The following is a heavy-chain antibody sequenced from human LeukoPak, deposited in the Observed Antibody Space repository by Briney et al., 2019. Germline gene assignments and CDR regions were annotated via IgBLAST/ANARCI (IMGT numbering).Heavy chain of an antibody. CDR2: IVGDGTRT. Sequence: GGSLRLSCAASGFTFRNYWMHWVRQAPEKGLVWVSRIVGDGTRTAYADSVKGRFTISRDNAKNSLYLQMNGLRAEDTAVYYCAELGITMIGGVWGKGTTVTISS. V-gene: IGHV3-74*01. CDR1: GFTFRNYW. CDR3: AELGITMIGGV. J-gene: IGHJ6*04. D-gene: IGHD3-10*02.